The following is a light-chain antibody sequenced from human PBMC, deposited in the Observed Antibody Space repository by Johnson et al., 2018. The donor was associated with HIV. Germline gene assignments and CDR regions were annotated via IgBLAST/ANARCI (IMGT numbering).Light chain of an antibody. V-gene: IGLV1-51*02. Sequence: QSVLTQPPSVSAAPGQKVTISCSGSSSNIGNNYVSWYQQLQGTAPKLLIYENNKRPSGIPDRFSGSKSGTSATLGITGLQTGDEADYYCGTWDSSLSAGRYVFGTGTKVTVL. CDR1: SSNIGNNY. CDR3: GTWDSSLSAGRYV. J-gene: IGLJ1*01. CDR2: ENN.